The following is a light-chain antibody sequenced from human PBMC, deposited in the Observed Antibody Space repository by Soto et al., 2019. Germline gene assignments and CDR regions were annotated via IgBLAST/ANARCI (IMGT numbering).Light chain of an antibody. CDR2: VAS. V-gene: IGKV3-15*01. J-gene: IGKJ4*01. CDR3: QQYGSPGT. Sequence: EIVMAQSPATLSLSPGERATLSCRASQSVSSNVAWYQQIPGQTPRLLINVASTRATGIPVRFSGSGSGTEFTLTTTRLEPEDFAVYYCQQYGSPGTLGRGTKGDIK. CDR1: QSVSSN.